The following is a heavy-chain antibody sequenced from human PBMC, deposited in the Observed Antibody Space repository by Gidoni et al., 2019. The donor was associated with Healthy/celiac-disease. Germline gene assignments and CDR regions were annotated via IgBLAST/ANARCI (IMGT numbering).Heavy chain of an antibody. CDR3: ARLDSSGYIPFDY. J-gene: IGHJ4*02. Sequence: QVQLQESGPGLVKPSETLSLTCTVSGYSISSGYYWGWIRQPPGKGLEWIGSIYHCGSTYYNPSLKSRVTISVDTSKNQFSLKLSSVTAADTAVYYCARLDSSGYIPFDYWGQGTLVTVSS. CDR1: GYSISSGYY. D-gene: IGHD3-22*01. V-gene: IGHV4-38-2*02. CDR2: IYHCGST.